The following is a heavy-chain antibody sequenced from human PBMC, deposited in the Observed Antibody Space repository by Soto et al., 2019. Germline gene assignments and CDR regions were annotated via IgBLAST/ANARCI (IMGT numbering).Heavy chain of an antibody. V-gene: IGHV3-23*01. Sequence: DVQLLESGGGLVQPEGSLRLSCAASGFTFSSYAMGWVRQGPGKGLEWVAVVSIGGSTHYADSVRGRFTISRDNSKNTMSLQMNSLPAEDTGVYFCAKRRGAGGHFDYWCQGALVTVSS. CDR3: AKRRGAGGHFDY. CDR2: VSIGGST. D-gene: IGHD2-15*01. CDR1: GFTFSSYA. J-gene: IGHJ4*02.